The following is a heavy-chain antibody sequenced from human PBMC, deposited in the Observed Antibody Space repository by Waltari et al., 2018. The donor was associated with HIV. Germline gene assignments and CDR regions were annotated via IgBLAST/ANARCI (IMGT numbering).Heavy chain of an antibody. J-gene: IGHJ5*02. CDR1: GGSISSGSYY. D-gene: IGHD3-3*01. CDR2: IYTSGST. CDR3: ARAYYDFWSGTGSSGNWFDP. Sequence: QVQLQESGPGLVKPSQTLSLTCPVSGGSISSGSYYCSWILQPAGKGLELIGRIYTSGSTNYNPSLKSRVTISVDTSKNQFSLKLRSVTAADTAVYYCARAYYDFWSGTGSSGNWFDPWGQGTLVTVSS. V-gene: IGHV4-61*02.